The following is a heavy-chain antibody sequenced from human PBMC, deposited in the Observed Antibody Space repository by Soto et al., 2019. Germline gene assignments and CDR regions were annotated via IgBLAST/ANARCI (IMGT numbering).Heavy chain of an antibody. Sequence: QVQLVESGGGVVQPGRSLRLSCAASGFTFSSYAMHWVRQAPGKGLEWVAVISYDGSNKYYADSVKGRFTISRDNSKNTLYLQMNSLRAEGTAVYYCARDKVVTMVRGAPPYYCYGMDVWGQGTTVTVSS. CDR3: ARDKVVTMVRGAPPYYCYGMDV. CDR2: ISYDGSNK. D-gene: IGHD3-10*01. V-gene: IGHV3-30-3*01. CDR1: GFTFSSYA. J-gene: IGHJ6*02.